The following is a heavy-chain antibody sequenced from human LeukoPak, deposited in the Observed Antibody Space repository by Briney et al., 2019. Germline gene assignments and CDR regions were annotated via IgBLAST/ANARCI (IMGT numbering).Heavy chain of an antibody. CDR1: GGSISSSSYY. CDR3: ASQDVYYDSSGYLDY. D-gene: IGHD3-22*01. CDR2: IYYSGST. Sequence: SETLSLTCTVSGGSISSSSYYWGWIRQPPGKGLEWIGSIYYSGSTYYNPSLKSRVTISVDTSKNQFSLKLSSVTAADTAVYYCASQDVYYDSSGYLDYWGQGTLVTVSS. J-gene: IGHJ4*02. V-gene: IGHV4-39*01.